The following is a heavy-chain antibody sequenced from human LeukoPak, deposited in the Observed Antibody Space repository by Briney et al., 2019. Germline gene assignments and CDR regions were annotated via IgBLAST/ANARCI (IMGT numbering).Heavy chain of an antibody. CDR2: ISGRGGST. CDR3: AKDRRGNAPRGAFDI. J-gene: IGHJ3*02. Sequence: GGSLRLSCAASGFTFSSYAMSWVRQAPGKGLEWVSAISGRGGSTFYADSVKGRFTISRDKSKNTLYLQMNSLRAEDTAVYYCAKDRRGNAPRGAFDIWGQGTMVTVSS. CDR1: GFTFSSYA. D-gene: IGHD1-1*01. V-gene: IGHV3-23*01.